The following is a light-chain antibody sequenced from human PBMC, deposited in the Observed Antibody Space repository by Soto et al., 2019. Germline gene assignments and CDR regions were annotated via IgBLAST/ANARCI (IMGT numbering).Light chain of an antibody. CDR1: QGIRNE. V-gene: IGKV1-17*01. CDR3: LQHNSYPHT. CDR2: AAS. J-gene: IGKJ4*01. Sequence: DIQMTQSPSSLPASVGDRVTITCRASQGIRNELGWYQQKPGKAPKRLIYAASSLQSGVPSRFSGSGYGTEFTLTISSLQPEDFATYYCLQHNSYPHTFGGGTKVDIK.